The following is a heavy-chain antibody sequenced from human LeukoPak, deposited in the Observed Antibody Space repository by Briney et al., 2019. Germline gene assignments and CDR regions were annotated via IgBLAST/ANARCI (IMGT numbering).Heavy chain of an antibody. CDR2: ISAYNGNT. CDR1: GYTFTSYG. D-gene: IGHD3-3*01. V-gene: IGHV1-18*01. Sequence: ASVKVSCKASGYTFTSYGISWVRQAPGQGLEWMGWISAYNGNTNYAQKLQGRVTMTTDTSTSTAYMELRSLRSDDTAVYYCARAWSYDFWSGYQNDAFDIWGQGTMVTVSS. J-gene: IGHJ3*02. CDR3: ARAWSYDFWSGYQNDAFDI.